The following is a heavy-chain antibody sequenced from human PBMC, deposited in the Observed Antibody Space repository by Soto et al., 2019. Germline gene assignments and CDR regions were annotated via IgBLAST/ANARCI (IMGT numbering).Heavy chain of an antibody. J-gene: IGHJ4*02. CDR3: ARVKAVATIVDY. D-gene: IGHD5-12*01. Sequence: QVQLVQSGAEVKKPGASVKVSCKTSGYTFTNYGISWVRQAPGQGLEWMGWISLYNGHTNYAQKLQGGVTITTDTSTSTAYMELRSLRSDDTAVYYCARVKAVATIVDYWGQGTLVTVSS. V-gene: IGHV1-18*01. CDR2: ISLYNGHT. CDR1: GYTFTNYG.